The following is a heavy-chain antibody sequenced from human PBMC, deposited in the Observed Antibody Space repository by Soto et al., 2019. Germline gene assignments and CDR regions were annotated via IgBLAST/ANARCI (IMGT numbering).Heavy chain of an antibody. CDR2: IDPSDSQT. CDR1: GYNEAGSR. CDR3: ARQIYDSDTGPNFQYYFDS. J-gene: IGHJ4*02. V-gene: IGHV5-10-1*01. Sequence: GEALQISGERRGYNEAGSRITRVHQKKGKGLEWMGRIDPSDSQTYYSPSFRGHVTISVTKSITTVFLQWSSLRASDTAMYYCARQIYDSDTGPNFQYYFDSWGQGSPVTVSS. D-gene: IGHD3-22*01.